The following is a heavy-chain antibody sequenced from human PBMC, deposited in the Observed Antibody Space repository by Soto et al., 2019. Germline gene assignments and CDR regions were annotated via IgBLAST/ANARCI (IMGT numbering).Heavy chain of an antibody. V-gene: IGHV1-18*01. CDR3: ARDPHEFWTSYWFDP. CDR2: ISAYNGNT. D-gene: IGHD3-3*01. Sequence: ASVKVSCKASGYTFTSYGISWVRQAPGQGLEWMGWISAYNGNTNYAQELQGRVTMTTDTSTSTAYMELRSLRSDDTAIYYCARDPHEFWTSYWFDPWGQGTPVTAPQ. CDR1: GYTFTSYG. J-gene: IGHJ5*02.